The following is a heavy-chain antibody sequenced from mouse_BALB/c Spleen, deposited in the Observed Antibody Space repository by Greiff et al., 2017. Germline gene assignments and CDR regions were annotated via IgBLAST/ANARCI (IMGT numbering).Heavy chain of an antibody. CDR1: GFTFTDYY. D-gene: IGHD1-1*01. J-gene: IGHJ2*01. CDR3: AIDTLITTEAHFDD. CDR2: IRNKANGYTT. V-gene: IGHV7-3*02. Sequence: EVKLVESGGGLVQPGGSLRLSCATSGFTFTDYYMSWVRQPPGKALEWLGFIRNKANGYTTEYSASVKGRFTISRDNSQSILYLQMNTLSAEDSATYYWAIDTLITTEAHFDDWGQGTTLTVSS.